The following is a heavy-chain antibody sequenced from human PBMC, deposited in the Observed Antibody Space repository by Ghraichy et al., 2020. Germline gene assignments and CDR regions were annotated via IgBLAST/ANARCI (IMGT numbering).Heavy chain of an antibody. D-gene: IGHD2-2*01. Sequence: SQTLSHTCSVTGVSISTYYWTWIRQPPGKGLEWIGYLYVSGSTKYNPSLRSRVTISVDTSKNQLSLTLDSVTAADTAVYYCARDWGSSSSGGLGPWGQGALVTVSS. CDR2: LYVSGST. CDR3: ARDWGSSSSGGLGP. V-gene: IGHV4-59*01. CDR1: GVSISTYY. J-gene: IGHJ5*02.